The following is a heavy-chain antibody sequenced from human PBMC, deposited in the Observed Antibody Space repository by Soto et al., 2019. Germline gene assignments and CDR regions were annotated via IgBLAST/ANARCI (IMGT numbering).Heavy chain of an antibody. J-gene: IGHJ4*02. CDR3: ARGDYDILTGRPFDY. Sequence: EVYLVESGGGLVQPGGSLRLSCVGSGFRFSNNWMNWVRQAPGKGLEWVANIKPDGSEKYYVDSVKGRFAISRDNAKSSLYLQTNSLRVEDTAVYYCARGDYDILTGRPFDYWGQGTLVTVPS. CDR2: IKPDGSEK. V-gene: IGHV3-7*03. D-gene: IGHD3-9*01. CDR1: GFRFSNNW.